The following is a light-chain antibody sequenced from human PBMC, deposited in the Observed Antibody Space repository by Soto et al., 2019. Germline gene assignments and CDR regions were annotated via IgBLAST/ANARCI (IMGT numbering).Light chain of an antibody. CDR1: SSDVGGYNY. V-gene: IGLV2-11*01. CDR2: DVS. Sequence: QSVLTQPRSVSGSPGQSVTISCTGTSSDVGGYNYVSWYQQHPGKAPKLMIYDVSERPSGVPDRFSGSKSGNTASLTIYGLQAEDESDYYCSSYTSSSPYVFGTGTKVTV. CDR3: SSYTSSSPYV. J-gene: IGLJ1*01.